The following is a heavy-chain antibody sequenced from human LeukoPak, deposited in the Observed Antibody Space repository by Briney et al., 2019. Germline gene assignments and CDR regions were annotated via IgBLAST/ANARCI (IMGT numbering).Heavy chain of an antibody. CDR3: ARALNWFDP. Sequence: PSETLSFTCTVSGESISGYYWSWIRQPPGKGLEWIGYIYYSGSTNYNPSLKSRVTISVDTSKNQFSLKLSSVPAADTAVYYCARALNWFDPWGQGTLVTVSS. V-gene: IGHV4-59*01. CDR1: GESISGYY. J-gene: IGHJ5*02. CDR2: IYYSGST.